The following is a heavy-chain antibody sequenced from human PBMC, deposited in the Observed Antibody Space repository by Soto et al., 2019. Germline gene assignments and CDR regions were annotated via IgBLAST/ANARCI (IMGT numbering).Heavy chain of an antibody. CDR3: AKDSRRGDGGSYYPGYFDY. CDR2: ISYDGSNK. J-gene: IGHJ4*02. Sequence: QVQLVESGGGVVQPGRSLRLSCAASGFTFSSYGMHWVRQAPGKGLEWVAVISYDGSNKYYADSVKGRFTISRDNSKNTLYLQMNSLRAEDTAVYYCAKDSRRGDGGSYYPGYFDYWGQGTLVTVSS. D-gene: IGHD1-26*01. V-gene: IGHV3-30*18. CDR1: GFTFSSYG.